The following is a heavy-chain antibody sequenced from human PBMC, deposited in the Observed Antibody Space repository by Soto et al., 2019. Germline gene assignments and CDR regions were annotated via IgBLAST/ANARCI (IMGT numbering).Heavy chain of an antibody. CDR2: IYYSGST. V-gene: IGHV4-31*03. Sequence: QVQLQESGPGLVKPSQTLSLTCTVSGGSISTSYYYWSWIRQHPGKGLEWIGYIYYSGSTYYNPSLKSRVTISVDTSKNQFSLKLSSVTAADTALYYCARKVTTGYYFGLWGQGTQVTVSS. D-gene: IGHD4-4*01. J-gene: IGHJ4*02. CDR1: GGSISTSYYY. CDR3: ARKVTTGYYFGL.